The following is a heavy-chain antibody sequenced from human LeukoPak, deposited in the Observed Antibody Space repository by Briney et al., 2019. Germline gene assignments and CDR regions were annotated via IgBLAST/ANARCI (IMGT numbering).Heavy chain of an antibody. D-gene: IGHD1-26*01. V-gene: IGHV4-39*01. CDR1: GGSISSSGYY. CDR2: IYYSGST. CDR3: ARHEYSGSYYGLSWFDP. J-gene: IGHJ5*02. Sequence: PSETLSLTCTVSGGSISSSGYYWGWIRQPPGKGLEWIASIYYSGSTYYNPSLKSRVTISVDTSKNQLSLKLSSLTAADTAVYYCARHEYSGSYYGLSWFDPWGQVTLVTVSS.